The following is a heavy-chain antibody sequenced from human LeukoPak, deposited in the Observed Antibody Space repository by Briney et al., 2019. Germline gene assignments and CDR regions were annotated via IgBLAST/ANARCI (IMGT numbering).Heavy chain of an antibody. D-gene: IGHD1-14*01. CDR1: GGSFSGYY. CDR2: INHSGGT. Sequence: SETLSLTCAVYGGSFSGYYWSWVRQPPGKGLEWIGEINHSGGTNYNPSLKSRVTISVDTSKNQFSLKLSSVTAADTAVYYCARGRPLDYWGQGTLVTVSS. CDR3: ARGRPLDY. V-gene: IGHV4-34*01. J-gene: IGHJ4*02.